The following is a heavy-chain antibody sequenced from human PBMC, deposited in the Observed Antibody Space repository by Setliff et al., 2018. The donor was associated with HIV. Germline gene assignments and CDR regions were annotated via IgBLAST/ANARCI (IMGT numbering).Heavy chain of an antibody. J-gene: IGHJ5*02. CDR1: GASISSGNYF. V-gene: IGHV4-61*02. CDR3: AREGSHSHSWYNWFGP. Sequence: PSETLSLTCTVSGASISSGNYFWTWIRQPAGQRLEWIGRISTGGHTDHNPSLKSRLSISADTSRNHFSLQLTSVAATDTAIYYCAREGSHSHSWYNWFGPWGPGTLVTVSS. CDR2: ISTGGHT. D-gene: IGHD6-13*01.